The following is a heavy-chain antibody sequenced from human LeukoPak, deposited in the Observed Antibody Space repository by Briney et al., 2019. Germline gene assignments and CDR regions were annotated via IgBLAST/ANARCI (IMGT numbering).Heavy chain of an antibody. Sequence: SETLSLTCTVSGGSISSHYWSWIPQPPGKGLEWIGYIYYSGSTNYNPSLKSRVTISVDTSKNQFSLKLSSVTAADTAVYYCASAGQWLATYYFDYWGQGTLVTVSS. CDR2: IYYSGST. J-gene: IGHJ4*02. D-gene: IGHD6-19*01. V-gene: IGHV4-59*11. CDR3: ASAGQWLATYYFDY. CDR1: GGSISSHY.